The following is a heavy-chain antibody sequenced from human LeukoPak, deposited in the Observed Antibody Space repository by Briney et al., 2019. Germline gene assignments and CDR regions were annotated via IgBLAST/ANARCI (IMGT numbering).Heavy chain of an antibody. D-gene: IGHD3-10*01. J-gene: IGHJ4*02. Sequence: PGGSLRLSCAASGFTFSSYSMNWVRQAPGKGLEWVSSISGSSSHINYADSVKGRFTISRDNAKNSLYLQMNSLRAEDTAVFYCGKLFYSSGMYHFDYWGQGTLVTVSS. CDR2: ISGSSSHI. V-gene: IGHV3-21*04. CDR1: GFTFSSYS. CDR3: GKLFYSSGMYHFDY.